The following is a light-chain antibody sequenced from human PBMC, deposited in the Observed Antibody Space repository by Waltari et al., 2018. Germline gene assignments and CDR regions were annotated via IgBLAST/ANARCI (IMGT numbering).Light chain of an antibody. CDR3: QQSYSTPYT. Sequence: DIQITQSPSSLSASVGDRVTITCRASGTIISYLNWYQQKPGKAPNLLIYAASSLQSGVPSRFSGSGSGTDFTLTISSLQAEDFATYYCQQSYSTPYTFGQGTKLEIK. CDR2: AAS. V-gene: IGKV1-39*01. J-gene: IGKJ2*01. CDR1: GTIISY.